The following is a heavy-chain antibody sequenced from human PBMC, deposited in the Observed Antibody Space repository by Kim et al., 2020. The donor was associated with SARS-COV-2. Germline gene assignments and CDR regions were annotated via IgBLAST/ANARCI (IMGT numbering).Heavy chain of an antibody. CDR1: GGSFSNYY. Sequence: SETLSLTCTVSGGSFSNYYWSWIRQPPGKGLEWIGYIYYSGSTNYNPSLKSRVTISVDTSKNQFSLKLSSVTAADTAVYNCARHRSSITIFGVVIINDMDDWGQGTTVTVSS. D-gene: IGHD3-3*01. CDR2: IYYSGST. V-gene: IGHV4-59*08. CDR3: ARHRSSITIFGVVIINDMDD. J-gene: IGHJ6*02.